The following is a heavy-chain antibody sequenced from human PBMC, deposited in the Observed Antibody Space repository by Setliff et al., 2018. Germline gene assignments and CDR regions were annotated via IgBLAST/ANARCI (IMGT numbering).Heavy chain of an antibody. V-gene: IGHV4-4*07. D-gene: IGHD3-10*01. CDR2: IYTSGST. CDR1: GGSISSYY. CDR3: AKGRGEMDS. J-gene: IGHJ4*02. Sequence: SETLSLTCTVSGGSISSYYWSWIRQPAGKGLEWIGRIYTSGSTNYNPSLKSRVSISIDTSKNQFSLNVRSVTAADTAIYYCAKGRGEMDSWGQGILVTVSS.